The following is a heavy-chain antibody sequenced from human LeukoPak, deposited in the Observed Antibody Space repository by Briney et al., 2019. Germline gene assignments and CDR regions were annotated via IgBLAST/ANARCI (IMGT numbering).Heavy chain of an antibody. CDR2: IWYDGSNK. CDR3: ARNRGLLNWFDP. D-gene: IGHD3-10*01. Sequence: PGGSLRLSCAASGFTFSSYGMHWVRQAPGKGLEWVAVIWYDGSNKYYADSVEGRFTISRDNSKNTLYLQMNSLRAEDTAVYYCARNRGLLNWFDPWGQGTLVTVSS. J-gene: IGHJ5*02. V-gene: IGHV3-33*01. CDR1: GFTFSSYG.